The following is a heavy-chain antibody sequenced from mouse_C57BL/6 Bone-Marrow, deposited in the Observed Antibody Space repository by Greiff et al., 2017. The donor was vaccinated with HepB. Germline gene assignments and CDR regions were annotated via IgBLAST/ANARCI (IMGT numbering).Heavy chain of an antibody. D-gene: IGHD1-1*01. CDR2: IRLKSDNYAT. CDR3: TSNGSSYGY. CDR1: GFTFSNYW. Sequence: VESGGGLVQPGGSMKLSCVASGFTFSNYWMNWVRQSPEKGLEWVAQIRLKSDNYATHYAESVKGRFTISRDDSKSSVYLQMNNLRAEDTGIYYCTSNGSSYGYWGQGTTLTVSS. J-gene: IGHJ2*01. V-gene: IGHV6-3*01.